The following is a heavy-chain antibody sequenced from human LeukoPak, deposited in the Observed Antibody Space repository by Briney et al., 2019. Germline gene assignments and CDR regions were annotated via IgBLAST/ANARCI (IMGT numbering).Heavy chain of an antibody. Sequence: KTSETLSPTCAVYGGSFSGYYCSWIRQPPGKGLEWMGEINHSGSTNYNRSLKSRVTISVDTSKNQFSLKLSSVTAADTAVYYCARTLVSGWGPPHYYMDVWGKGTKVTVSS. J-gene: IGHJ6*03. V-gene: IGHV4-34*01. D-gene: IGHD7-27*01. CDR3: ARTLVSGWGPPHYYMDV. CDR1: GGSFSGYY. CDR2: INHSGST.